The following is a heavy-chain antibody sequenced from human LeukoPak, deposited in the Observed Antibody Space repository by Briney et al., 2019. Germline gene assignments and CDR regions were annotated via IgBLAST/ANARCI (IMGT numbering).Heavy chain of an antibody. D-gene: IGHD2-21*01. Sequence: GGSLRLSCAASESTFNNYAVNWVRQAPGKGLEWVAAISLDGSTKYYADSVKGRFTISRDSSKNTLYLQMNSLRPEDTAVYYCATGSYGVIVPKDYMDVWGKGTTVTVSS. J-gene: IGHJ6*03. CDR2: ISLDGSTK. CDR1: ESTFNNYA. V-gene: IGHV3-30-3*01. CDR3: ATGSYGVIVPKDYMDV.